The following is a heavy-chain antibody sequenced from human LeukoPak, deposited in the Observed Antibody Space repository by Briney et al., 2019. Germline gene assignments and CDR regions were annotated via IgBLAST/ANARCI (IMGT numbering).Heavy chain of an antibody. Sequence: GGSLRLSCAASGFTFSTYAMRWVRQAPGKGLEWVSSISGSDGNTYYADSVKGRFTISRDNYRNTVDLQMNSLRAEDAAVYYCAKSLAFAATGGGMDVWGQGTTVTVSS. CDR1: GFTFSTYA. CDR3: AKSLAFAATGGGMDV. J-gene: IGHJ6*02. D-gene: IGHD2-15*01. V-gene: IGHV3-23*01. CDR2: ISGSDGNT.